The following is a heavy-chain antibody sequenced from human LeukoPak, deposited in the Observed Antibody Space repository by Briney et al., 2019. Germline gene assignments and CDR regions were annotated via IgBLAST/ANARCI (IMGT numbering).Heavy chain of an antibody. CDR3: ARERGYSYGSDAFDI. Sequence: AASVKVSCKASGGTFSSYAISWVRQVPGQGLEWMGGIIPIFGTANYAQKFQGRVTITTDESTSTAYMELSSLRSEDTAVYYCARERGYSYGSDAFDIWGQGTMVTVSS. CDR2: IIPIFGTA. D-gene: IGHD5-18*01. J-gene: IGHJ3*02. CDR1: GGTFSSYA. V-gene: IGHV1-69*05.